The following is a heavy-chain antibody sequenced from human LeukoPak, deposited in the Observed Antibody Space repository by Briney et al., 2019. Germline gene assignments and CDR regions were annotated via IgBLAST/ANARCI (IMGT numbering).Heavy chain of an antibody. Sequence: SETLSLTCTVSGGSISSYYWSWLRQPPGKGLEWIGYIYYSGSTNYNPSLKSRVTISVDTSKNKFSLKLSSVTAADTAVYYCASLTLDCSSTSCPPQTDYWGQGTLVTVSS. CDR1: GGSISSYY. CDR2: IYYSGST. CDR3: ASLTLDCSSTSCPPQTDY. V-gene: IGHV4-59*08. J-gene: IGHJ4*02. D-gene: IGHD2-2*01.